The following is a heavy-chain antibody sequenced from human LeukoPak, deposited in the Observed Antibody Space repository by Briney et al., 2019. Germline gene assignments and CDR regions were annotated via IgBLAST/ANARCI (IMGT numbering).Heavy chain of an antibody. CDR3: ARLVVRGIVTSEFDY. Sequence: GESLKISCKGSGYSFANSWSGWVRPMAGKGLGWMGFIYPGDSDTRYSPSFQCQVTFLVDKYITTAYLQWGSLKDSDTDLYYCARLVVRGIVTSEFDYWGQGTPVTVSS. CDR2: IYPGDSDT. V-gene: IGHV5-51*01. J-gene: IGHJ4*02. CDR1: GYSFANSW. D-gene: IGHD3-10*01.